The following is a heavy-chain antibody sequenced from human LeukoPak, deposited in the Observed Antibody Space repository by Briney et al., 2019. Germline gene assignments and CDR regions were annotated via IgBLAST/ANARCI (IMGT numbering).Heavy chain of an antibody. Sequence: ASVKVSCKASGYTFTSYYMHWVRQAPGQGLEWMGIINPSGGSTSYAQKFQGRVTMTRDTSTSTVYMELSSLRSEDTAVYYCARRVFEQQQLVLGNWFDPWGQGTLVTVSS. CDR2: INPSGGST. V-gene: IGHV1-46*01. D-gene: IGHD6-13*01. CDR1: GYTFTSYY. J-gene: IGHJ5*02. CDR3: ARRVFEQQQLVLGNWFDP.